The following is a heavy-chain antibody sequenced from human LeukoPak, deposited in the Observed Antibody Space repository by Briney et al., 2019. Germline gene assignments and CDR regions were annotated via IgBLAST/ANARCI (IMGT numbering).Heavy chain of an antibody. Sequence: GGSLRLSCAASGFPFSSYEMHWLRQAPGKGLEWVAHISGSSGNILYSDSVKGRFSVSRDSANNVLYLQMNSLRVEDAAVYYCAREKIPALVFDPWGQGTLVAVSP. J-gene: IGHJ5*02. V-gene: IGHV3-48*03. CDR1: GFPFSSYE. CDR3: AREKIPALVFDP. CDR2: ISGSSGNI. D-gene: IGHD6-13*01.